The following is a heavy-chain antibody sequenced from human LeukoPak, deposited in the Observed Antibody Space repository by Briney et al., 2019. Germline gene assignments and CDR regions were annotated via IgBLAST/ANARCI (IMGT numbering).Heavy chain of an antibody. CDR1: GGSFSGYY. CDR3: ATTVTTGNDAFDI. Sequence: SETLSLTCAVYGGSFSGYYWSWIRQPPGKGLEWIGSIYYSGSTYYNPSLKSRVTISVDTSKNQFSLKLSSVTAADTAVYYCATTVTTGNDAFDIWGQGTMVTVSS. V-gene: IGHV4-34*01. CDR2: IYYSGST. D-gene: IGHD4-17*01. J-gene: IGHJ3*02.